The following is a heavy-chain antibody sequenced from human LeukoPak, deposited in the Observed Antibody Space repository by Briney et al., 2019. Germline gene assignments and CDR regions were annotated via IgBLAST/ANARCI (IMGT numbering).Heavy chain of an antibody. CDR3: ARDREMTLDAFDI. Sequence: GGSLRLSCAASGFTFSSYSMNWVRQAPGKGLEWVSSISSSSYIYYADSVKGRFTISRDNAKNSLYLQMNSLRAEDTAVYYCARDREMTLDAFDIWGQGTMVTVSS. J-gene: IGHJ3*02. CDR2: ISSSSYI. CDR1: GFTFSSYS. D-gene: IGHD5-24*01. V-gene: IGHV3-21*01.